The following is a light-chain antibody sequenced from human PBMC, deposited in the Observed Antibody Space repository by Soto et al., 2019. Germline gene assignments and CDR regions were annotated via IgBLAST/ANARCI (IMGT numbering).Light chain of an antibody. J-gene: IGKJ1*01. Sequence: DIQMTQCPSSLSASVADRVIITCRASQSISNKLTWYQQKPGKAPKLLIFDASSLQSGVPSRFSGSRSGTDFTLTISRLQPDHFATYYSQHNYSDALTFGQGTKVDIK. CDR1: QSISNK. CDR3: QHNYSDALT. CDR2: DAS. V-gene: IGKV1-39*01.